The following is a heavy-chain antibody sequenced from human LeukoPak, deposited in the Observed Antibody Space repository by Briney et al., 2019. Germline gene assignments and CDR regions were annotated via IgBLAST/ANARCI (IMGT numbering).Heavy chain of an antibody. V-gene: IGHV1-46*01. Sequence: ASVKVSCKASGYTFTSYYMHWVRQAPGQGLEWMGIINPSGGSTSYAQKFQGRVTMTRDTSTSTVYMELSSLRSEDTAVYYCARDGSMVRGVIDGMDVWGQGTTVIVSS. J-gene: IGHJ6*02. CDR1: GYTFTSYY. CDR3: ARDGSMVRGVIDGMDV. CDR2: INPSGGST. D-gene: IGHD3-10*01.